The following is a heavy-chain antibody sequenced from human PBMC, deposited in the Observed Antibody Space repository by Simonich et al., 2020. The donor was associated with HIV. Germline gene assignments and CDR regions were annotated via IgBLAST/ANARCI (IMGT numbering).Heavy chain of an antibody. V-gene: IGHV4-38-2*01. CDR1: GYSISSVYY. D-gene: IGHD6-6*01. CDR3: ARGLAARLSHFDY. Sequence: QVQLQESGPGLVKPSETLSLTCAVSGYSISSVYYWDWIRQTPGKGLEWIGTIYHSGRTYYNPALKSRVTISVDTSKNQFSLKLSSVTAADTAVYYCARGLAARLSHFDYWGQGTLVTVSS. CDR2: IYHSGRT. J-gene: IGHJ4*02.